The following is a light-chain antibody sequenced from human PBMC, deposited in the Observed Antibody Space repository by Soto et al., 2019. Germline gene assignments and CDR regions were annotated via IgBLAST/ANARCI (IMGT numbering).Light chain of an antibody. Sequence: QSVLTQPPSGSGAPGQRGTISCTGSSSNIGAGYDVHWYQQLPGTAPKLLIYGNSNRPSGVPDRFSGSKSGTSASLAITGLQAEDEADYYCQSYDSSLSAHVVFGGGTKLTVL. CDR2: GNS. CDR3: QSYDSSLSAHVV. CDR1: SSNIGAGYD. J-gene: IGLJ2*01. V-gene: IGLV1-40*01.